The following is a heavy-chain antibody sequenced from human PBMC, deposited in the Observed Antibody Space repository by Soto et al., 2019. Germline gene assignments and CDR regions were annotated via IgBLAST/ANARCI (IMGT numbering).Heavy chain of an antibody. V-gene: IGHV4-59*01. J-gene: IGHJ4*02. CDR2: IYYSGST. Sequence: SETLSLTCTVSGGSISSYYWSWIGQPPGKGLEWIGYIYYSGSTDYDPSLKSRVTISVDTSKNQFSLKLSSVTAADTAVYYCARRWGTYFDFWGQGTLVTVSS. D-gene: IGHD7-27*01. CDR1: GGSISSYY. CDR3: ARRWGTYFDF.